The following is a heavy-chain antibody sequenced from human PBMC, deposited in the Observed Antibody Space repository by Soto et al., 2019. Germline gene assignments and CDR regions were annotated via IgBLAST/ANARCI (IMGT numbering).Heavy chain of an antibody. V-gene: IGHV3-74*01. CDR1: GFTFSSYW. D-gene: IGHD3-3*01. Sequence: GGSLRLXCAASGFTFSSYWMHWVRQAPGKGLVWVSRINSDGSSTSYADSVKGRFTISRDNAKNTLYLQMNSLRAEDTAVYYCARCPYYDFWSGYYSDYWGQGTLVTVSS. CDR3: ARCPYYDFWSGYYSDY. J-gene: IGHJ4*02. CDR2: INSDGSST.